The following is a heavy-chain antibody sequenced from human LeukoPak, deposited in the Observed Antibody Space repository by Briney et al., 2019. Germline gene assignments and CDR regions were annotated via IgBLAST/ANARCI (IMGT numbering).Heavy chain of an antibody. CDR3: ARDPGDSSGYWSYFDY. CDR1: GFTFSSYS. CDR2: ISYDGSNK. J-gene: IGHJ4*02. D-gene: IGHD3-22*01. Sequence: PGGSLRLSCAASGFTFSSYSMNWVRQAPGKGLEWVAVISYDGSNKYYADSVKGRFTISRDNSKNTLYLQMNSLRAEDTAVYYCARDPGDSSGYWSYFDYWGQGTLVTVSS. V-gene: IGHV3-30*03.